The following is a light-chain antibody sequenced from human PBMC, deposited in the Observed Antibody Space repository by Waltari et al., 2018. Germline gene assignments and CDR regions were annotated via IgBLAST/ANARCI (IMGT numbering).Light chain of an antibody. Sequence: DIQMTQSPSTLSASVGDRVTITCRASQSIRSWLAWYQQKPGKAPKLLISKASPLESGVPSRFSGSGSGTEFTLTISRLQPDDFATYYCQQYDSFRTFGQGTKVEVK. CDR1: QSIRSW. CDR3: QQYDSFRT. J-gene: IGKJ1*01. V-gene: IGKV1-5*03. CDR2: KAS.